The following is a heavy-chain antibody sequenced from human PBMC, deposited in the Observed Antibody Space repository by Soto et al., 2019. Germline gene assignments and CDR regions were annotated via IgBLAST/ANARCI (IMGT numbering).Heavy chain of an antibody. CDR1: GGSISSYY. D-gene: IGHD6-6*01. Sequence: SETLSLTCTVSGGSISSYYWSWIRQPPGKGLEWIGYIYYSGSTNYNPSLKSRVTISVDTSKNQFSLKLSSVTAADTAVYYCAGGSIAALGWFDPWGQGTLVTVSS. J-gene: IGHJ5*02. V-gene: IGHV4-59*08. CDR3: AGGSIAALGWFDP. CDR2: IYYSGST.